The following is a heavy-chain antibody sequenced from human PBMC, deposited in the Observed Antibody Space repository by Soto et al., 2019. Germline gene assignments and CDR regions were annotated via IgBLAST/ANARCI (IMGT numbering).Heavy chain of an antibody. J-gene: IGHJ6*02. CDR3: AKDIGSRAEYYDFWSGYYRSQRGYYYYGMDV. Sequence: PGGSLRLSCAASGFTFISYGMHWVRQAPGKGLEWVAVISYDGSNKYYADSVKGRFTISRDNSKNTLYLQMNSLRAEDTAVYYCAKDIGSRAEYYDFWSGYYRSQRGYYYYGMDVWGQGTTVTVSS. CDR2: ISYDGSNK. V-gene: IGHV3-30*18. D-gene: IGHD3-3*01. CDR1: GFTFISYG.